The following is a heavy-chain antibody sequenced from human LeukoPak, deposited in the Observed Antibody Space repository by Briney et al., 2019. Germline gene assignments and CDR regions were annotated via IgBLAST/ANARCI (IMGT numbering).Heavy chain of an antibody. J-gene: IGHJ4*02. Sequence: GGSLRLSCAASGFTFSSYSMSWVRQAPGKGLEWVSSISSRSTYIYYADSVKGRFTISRDNAKNSLYLQMNSLRDEDTAVYYCTRDPEALDYWGQGAVVTVSS. V-gene: IGHV3-21*01. CDR2: ISSRSTYI. CDR3: TRDPEALDY. CDR1: GFTFSSYS.